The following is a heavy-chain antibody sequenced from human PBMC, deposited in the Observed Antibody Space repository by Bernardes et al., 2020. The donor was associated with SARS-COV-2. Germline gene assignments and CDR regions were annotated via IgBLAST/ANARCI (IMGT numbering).Heavy chain of an antibody. V-gene: IGHV3-53*01. D-gene: IGHD1-1*01. Sequence: GGSLRLSCAASGFTVSNNYMNWVRQAPGKGLEWVSLIYSGDKTYYADSVKGRFTISRDHSKNTVNLQLNSLRAEDTALYYCARETAGVFDYWGQGTLVTVSS. J-gene: IGHJ4*02. CDR2: IYSGDKT. CDR1: GFTVSNNY. CDR3: ARETAGVFDY.